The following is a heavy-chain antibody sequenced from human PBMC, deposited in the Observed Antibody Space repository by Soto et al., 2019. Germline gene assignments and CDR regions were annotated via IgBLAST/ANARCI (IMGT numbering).Heavy chain of an antibody. CDR3: AKDLYSSDWFNFFDS. J-gene: IGHJ5*01. CDR2: ISHDGGAV. V-gene: IGHV3-30*18. CDR1: GFYFSTTG. D-gene: IGHD6-19*01. Sequence: QVQLVESGGGVVQPGRSLRLSCAASGFYFSTTGMHWVRQAPGKGLEWVAMISHDGGAVHFADSVKGRFTISRDDSTNTLYLQMNSLRPEDTAVYYCAKDLYSSDWFNFFDSWGQGSLVTVSS.